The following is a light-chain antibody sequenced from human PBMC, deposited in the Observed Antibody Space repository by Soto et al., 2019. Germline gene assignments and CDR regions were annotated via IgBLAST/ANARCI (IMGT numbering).Light chain of an antibody. Sequence: EIVLTQSPGTLSLSPGERATLSCRASQSVNSSYLAWYQQKPGQAPRLPIYGASSRATGIPDRFSGSGSGTDFTLTISRLEPEDFAVYYCQQYGSSRLTFGGGTKVDIK. CDR3: QQYGSSRLT. V-gene: IGKV3-20*01. J-gene: IGKJ4*01. CDR1: QSVNSSY. CDR2: GAS.